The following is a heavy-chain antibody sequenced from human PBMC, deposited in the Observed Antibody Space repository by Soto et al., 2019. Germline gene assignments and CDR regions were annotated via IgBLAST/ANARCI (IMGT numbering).Heavy chain of an antibody. CDR2: IYSGGST. CDR3: ARDPGETLTY. CDR1: GFTVSSNY. V-gene: IGHV3-66*01. D-gene: IGHD3-16*01. Sequence: PGGSLRLSCAASGFTVSSNYMSWVRQAPGKGLEWVSLIYSGGSTYYADSVKGRFTISRDSSKNTLYLQMNSLRAEDTAVYYCARDPGETLTYWGQGTLVTVSS. J-gene: IGHJ4*02.